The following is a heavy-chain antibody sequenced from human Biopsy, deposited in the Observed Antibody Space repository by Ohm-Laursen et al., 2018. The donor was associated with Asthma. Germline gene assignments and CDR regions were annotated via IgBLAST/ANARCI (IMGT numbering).Heavy chain of an antibody. V-gene: IGHV3-9*01. CDR1: GFTFDDYA. Sequence: SLRLSCAASGFTFDDYAMHWVRQAPGKGLEWVSGISWNSGSIGYADSVKGRFTISRDNAKNSLYLQMNSLRVEDTALYYCAKATLGDIGKDYWGQGTLVTASS. CDR3: AKATLGDIGKDY. CDR2: ISWNSGSI. J-gene: IGHJ4*02. D-gene: IGHD2-21*01.